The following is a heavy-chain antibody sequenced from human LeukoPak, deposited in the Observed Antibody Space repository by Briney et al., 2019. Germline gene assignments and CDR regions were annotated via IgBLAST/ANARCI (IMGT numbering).Heavy chain of an antibody. CDR3: ARDPDYYDSSGDFDY. Sequence: GSSVKVSCKASGGTFSSYAISWVRQAPGQGLEWMGRIIPIFGTANYAQKFQGRVTITTDESTSTAYMELSSLGSEDTAVYYCARDPDYYDSSGDFDYWGQGTLVTVSS. J-gene: IGHJ4*02. V-gene: IGHV1-69*05. D-gene: IGHD3-22*01. CDR1: GGTFSSYA. CDR2: IIPIFGTA.